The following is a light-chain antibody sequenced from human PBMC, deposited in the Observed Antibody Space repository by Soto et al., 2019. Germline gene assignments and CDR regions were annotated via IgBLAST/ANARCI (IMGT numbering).Light chain of an antibody. Sequence: EIVLTQSPGTLSLSPVDTATLSCRASQSVSSNYLAWYQQKPGQAPRLLIHGASSRATGIPDRFSGSGSGTDFTLTISRLEPEDFAVYYCHQYVRSRTCGQGTKGDIK. CDR3: HQYVRSRT. V-gene: IGKV3-20*01. J-gene: IGKJ1*01. CDR2: GAS. CDR1: QSVSSNY.